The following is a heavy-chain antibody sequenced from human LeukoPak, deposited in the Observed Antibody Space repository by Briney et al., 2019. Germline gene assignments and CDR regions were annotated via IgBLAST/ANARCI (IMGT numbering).Heavy chain of an antibody. Sequence: ASVKVSYKASGYTFTSYYMHWVRQAPGQGLEWMGIINPSGGSTSYAQKFQGRVTMTRDTSTSTVYMELSSLRSEDTAVYYCARQGGGATYAFDIWGQGTMVTVSS. CDR3: ARQGGGATYAFDI. CDR2: INPSGGST. J-gene: IGHJ3*02. D-gene: IGHD1-26*01. CDR1: GYTFTSYY. V-gene: IGHV1-46*01.